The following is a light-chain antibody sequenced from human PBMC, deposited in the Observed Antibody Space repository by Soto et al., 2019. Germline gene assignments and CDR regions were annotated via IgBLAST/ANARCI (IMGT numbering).Light chain of an antibody. CDR2: AAS. Sequence: DIQVTQSPSSLSASVGDRVTITCRASQSITTFLNWYQQKPGNAPKLLIYAASSLQTGVPSRFSGSGSGTDFTLTISSLQREEFATYYCQQAYGAPPTFGQGTKVDIK. V-gene: IGKV1-39*01. J-gene: IGKJ1*01. CDR3: QQAYGAPPT. CDR1: QSITTF.